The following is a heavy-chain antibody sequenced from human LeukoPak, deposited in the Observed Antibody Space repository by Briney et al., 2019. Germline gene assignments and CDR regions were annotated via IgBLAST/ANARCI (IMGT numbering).Heavy chain of an antibody. CDR1: GGSISSYY. CDR3: ARHPRDIEWELLFDY. Sequence: PSETLSLTCTVSGGSISSYYWSWIRQPPGKGLEWIGYIYYSGSTNYNPSLKSRVTISVDTSKNQFSLKLSPVTAADTAVYYCARHPRDIEWELLFDYWGQGTLVTVSS. J-gene: IGHJ4*02. V-gene: IGHV4-59*08. D-gene: IGHD1-26*01. CDR2: IYYSGST.